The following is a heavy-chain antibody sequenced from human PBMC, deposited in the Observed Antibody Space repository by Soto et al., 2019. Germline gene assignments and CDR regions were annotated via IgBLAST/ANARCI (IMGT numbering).Heavy chain of an antibody. J-gene: IGHJ6*03. CDR3: ARQTPNYYYYIDV. Sequence: TSETLSLTCSLSGGSLSGFYWSWIRQPPGKGLEWIGFIYYIGDTKYNPSLKSRVTISLDTSKNQFSLRLNSVTVADTAVYYCARQTPNYYYYIDVWGKGTTVTVSS. CDR1: GGSLSGFY. V-gene: IGHV4-59*08. CDR2: IYYIGDT.